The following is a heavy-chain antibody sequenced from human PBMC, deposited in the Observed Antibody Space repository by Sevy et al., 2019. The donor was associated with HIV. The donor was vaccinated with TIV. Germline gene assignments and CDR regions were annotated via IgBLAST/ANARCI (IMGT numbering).Heavy chain of an antibody. CDR2: INPNSGGT. CDR1: GYTFTGYY. Sequence: ASVKVSCKASGYTFTGYYMHWVRQAPGQGLEWMGWINPNSGGTNYAQKFQGRVTMTRGTSISTAYMELSRLRSDDTAVYYCARGDTAMRRGYFDYWGQGTLVTVSS. CDR3: ARGDTAMRRGYFDY. V-gene: IGHV1-2*02. J-gene: IGHJ4*02. D-gene: IGHD5-18*01.